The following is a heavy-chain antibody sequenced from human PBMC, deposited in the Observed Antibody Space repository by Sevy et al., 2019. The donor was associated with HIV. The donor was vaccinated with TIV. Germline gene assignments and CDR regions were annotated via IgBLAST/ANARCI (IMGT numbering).Heavy chain of an antibody. CDR1: GFNFSTYA. D-gene: IGHD7-27*01. CDR3: ARDATGDAALPDY. Sequence: GGSLRLSCSVSGFNFSTYAMHWVRQAPGKGLEWVAVISSDVIRKYYGASVRGRFAISRDNSNNTLSLQMNSLRIEDTAVHYCARDATGDAALPDYWGQGTLVTVSS. J-gene: IGHJ4*02. V-gene: IGHV3-30*09. CDR2: ISSDVIRK.